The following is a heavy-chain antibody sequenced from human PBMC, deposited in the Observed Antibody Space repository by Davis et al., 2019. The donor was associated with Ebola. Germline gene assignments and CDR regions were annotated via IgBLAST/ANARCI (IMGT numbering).Heavy chain of an antibody. CDR3: ARDPPYYDFWSGYSDY. Sequence: GESLKISCAASGFIFSSYGFHWVRQAPGKGLEWVAFIHYHGSNKYYTDSVKGRFTISRDTSKNTLYLQMNSLRAEDTAVYYCARDPPYYDFWSGYSDYWGQGTLVTVSS. V-gene: IGHV3-30*02. J-gene: IGHJ4*02. CDR2: IHYHGSNK. CDR1: GFIFSSYG. D-gene: IGHD3-3*01.